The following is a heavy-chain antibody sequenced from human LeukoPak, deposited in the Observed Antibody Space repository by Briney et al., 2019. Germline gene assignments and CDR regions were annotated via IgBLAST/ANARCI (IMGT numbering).Heavy chain of an antibody. CDR2: ISSSGTT. Sequence: SETLSLTCTVSGGSISSNTYYWAWIRQPPGKGLEWIGTISSSGTTYYNPSLKSRVTISLDTSKNQFSLKLTSVTATDTSVYYCARHRDNSRVAVAYWGQGILSPSPQ. D-gene: IGHD6-19*01. CDR3: ARHRDNSRVAVAY. V-gene: IGHV4-39*01. CDR1: GGSISSNTYY. J-gene: IGHJ4*02.